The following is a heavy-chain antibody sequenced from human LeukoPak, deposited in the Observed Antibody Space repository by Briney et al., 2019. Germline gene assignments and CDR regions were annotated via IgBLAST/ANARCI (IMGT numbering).Heavy chain of an antibody. CDR1: GFTFSSYA. J-gene: IGHJ3*02. CDR2: ISYDGSNK. D-gene: IGHD3-22*01. CDR3: ARDRAAYYYDSSGYDAFDI. V-gene: IGHV3-30-3*01. Sequence: GGSLRLSCAASGFTFSSYAIHWVRQAPGKGLEWVAVISYDGSNKYYADSVKGRFTMSRDNSENTLYLEMNSLRAEDTAVYYCARDRAAYYYDSSGYDAFDIWGXGTMVTVSS.